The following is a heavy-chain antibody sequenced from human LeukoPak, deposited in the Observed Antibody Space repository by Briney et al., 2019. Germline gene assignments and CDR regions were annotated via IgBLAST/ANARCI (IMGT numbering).Heavy chain of an antibody. J-gene: IGHJ4*02. CDR2: INPNDGDT. CDR1: GYTFTDYY. D-gene: IGHD2-2*01. CDR3: ARANFLYCSSTTCLFDY. V-gene: IGHV1-2*02. Sequence: ASVKVSYKASGYTFTDYYMHWVGQAPGQGVEWMGWINPNDGDTNYAQKFQGRVTITRDTSISTAHMEVSGLRSDDTAVYYCARANFLYCSSTTCLFDYWGQGTLVTVSS.